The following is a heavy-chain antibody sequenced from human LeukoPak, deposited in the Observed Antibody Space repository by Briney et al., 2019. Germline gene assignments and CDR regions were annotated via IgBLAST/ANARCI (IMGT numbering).Heavy chain of an antibody. Sequence: GVSLRLSCAASGFTFNYYWLTWVRQAPGKGLEWVANIQQDGSEKYYVDSVKGRFIISRDNAKNSLYLQMNSLRAEDTAVYYCARVRKLRTRGVMDPLDYWGQGTLVTVSS. CDR3: ARVRKLRTRGVMDPLDY. CDR2: IQQDGSEK. D-gene: IGHD3-10*01. V-gene: IGHV3-7*01. J-gene: IGHJ4*02. CDR1: GFTFNYYW.